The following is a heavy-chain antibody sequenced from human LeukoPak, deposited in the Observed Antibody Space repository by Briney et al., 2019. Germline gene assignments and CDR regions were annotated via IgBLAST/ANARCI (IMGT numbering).Heavy chain of an antibody. D-gene: IGHD2-2*01. V-gene: IGHV3-23*01. Sequence: GGSLRLSCAASGFTFSSYAMSWVRQAPGKGLEWVSAISGSGGSTYYADSVKGRFTISRDNSKNTLYLQMNSLRAGDTAVYYCAKDQSLYCSSTSCYHHFDYWGQGTLVTVSS. J-gene: IGHJ4*02. CDR2: ISGSGGST. CDR3: AKDQSLYCSSTSCYHHFDY. CDR1: GFTFSSYA.